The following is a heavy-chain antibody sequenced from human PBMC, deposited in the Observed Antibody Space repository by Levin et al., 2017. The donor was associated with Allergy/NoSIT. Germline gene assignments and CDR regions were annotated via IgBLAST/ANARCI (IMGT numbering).Heavy chain of an antibody. J-gene: IGHJ4*02. CDR1: GGSFSGYF. V-gene: IGHV4-34*01. Sequence: SPTLSLTCAVYGGSFSGYFWSWIRQPPGKGLEWIGEINHRGDTNYSPSLKSRVSISVDTSKNQFSLKLSSVTAADTAIYYCARGMTRIYGVVTPRGGDYWGQGILVTVSS. D-gene: IGHD3-3*01. CDR2: INHRGDT. CDR3: ARGMTRIYGVVTPRGGDY.